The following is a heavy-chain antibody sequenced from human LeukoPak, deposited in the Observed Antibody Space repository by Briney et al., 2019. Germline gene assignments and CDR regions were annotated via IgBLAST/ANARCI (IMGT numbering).Heavy chain of an antibody. Sequence: ASVKASCKASGYTFTGYYMHWVRQAPGQGLEWMGWINPNSGGTNYAQKFQGRVTMTRDTSISTAYMELSRPRSDDTAVYYCAGGRVGAAAPFDYWGQGTLVTVSS. J-gene: IGHJ4*02. CDR1: GYTFTGYY. V-gene: IGHV1-2*02. D-gene: IGHD1-26*01. CDR2: INPNSGGT. CDR3: AGGRVGAAAPFDY.